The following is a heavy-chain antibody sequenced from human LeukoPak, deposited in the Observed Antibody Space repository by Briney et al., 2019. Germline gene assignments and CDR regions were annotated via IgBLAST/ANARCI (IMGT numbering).Heavy chain of an antibody. J-gene: IGHJ4*02. CDR1: GGTFSSSA. Sequence: ASVKVSCKASGGTFSSSAISWVRQAPGQGLEWMGRIIPILGIANYAQKFQGRVTITADKSTSTAYMELSSLRSEDTAVYYCAGGSKQQLGDWGQGTLVTVSS. CDR3: AGGSKQQLGD. CDR2: IIPILGIA. D-gene: IGHD6-13*01. V-gene: IGHV1-69*04.